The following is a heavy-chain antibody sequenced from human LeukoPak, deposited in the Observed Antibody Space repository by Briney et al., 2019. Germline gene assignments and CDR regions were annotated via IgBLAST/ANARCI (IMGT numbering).Heavy chain of an antibody. CDR3: ASGAFGITLVRGVNYYYYYMDV. J-gene: IGHJ6*03. Sequence: GGSLRLSCAACGFTFSDYYLSWIRQALGKGLEWVSYISGSGSTIYYADSVKGRFTPSRDNAKKSLYLQMNSLRAEDTAVYYCASGAFGITLVRGVNYYYYYMDVWGKGTTVTVS. D-gene: IGHD3-10*01. V-gene: IGHV3-11*04. CDR1: GFTFSDYY. CDR2: ISGSGSTI.